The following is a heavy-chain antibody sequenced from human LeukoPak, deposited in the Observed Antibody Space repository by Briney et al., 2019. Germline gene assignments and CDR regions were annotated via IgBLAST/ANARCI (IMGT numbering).Heavy chain of an antibody. J-gene: IGHJ3*02. Sequence: PGGSLRLSCAASGFIFSSYAMSWVRQAPGKGLEWVSGISGSGGSTYYADSVKGRFTISRDNSKNTLYLQMNSLRAEDTAVYYCASSFSGGSYYDAFDIWGRGTMVTVSS. V-gene: IGHV3-23*01. D-gene: IGHD2-15*01. CDR1: GFIFSSYA. CDR3: ASSFSGGSYYDAFDI. CDR2: ISGSGGST.